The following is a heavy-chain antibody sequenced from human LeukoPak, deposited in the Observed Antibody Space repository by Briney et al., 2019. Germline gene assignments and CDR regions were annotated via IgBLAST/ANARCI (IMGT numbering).Heavy chain of an antibody. CDR3: AKDVVGVAYYYYGMDV. CDR1: GFTFSGYA. D-gene: IGHD2-15*01. V-gene: IGHV3-23*01. J-gene: IGHJ6*02. CDR2: ISGSGGST. Sequence: PGGSLRLSCAASGFTFSGYAMSWVRQPPGQGLERVSAISGSGGSTYYANSVKGRSTISRDNSKNTLNLQMNSLRAEDTAVYYCAKDVVGVAYYYYGMDVWGQGTTVTVSS.